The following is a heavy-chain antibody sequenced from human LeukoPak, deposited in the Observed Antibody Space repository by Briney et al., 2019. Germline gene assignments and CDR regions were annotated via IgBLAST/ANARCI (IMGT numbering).Heavy chain of an antibody. Sequence: ASVTVSCTASNYTFSNYPISWVRQAPGQRLEWLGWISAYSGNTNYAQKVQGRVTMTTDRSTSTAYMELASLRPDDTAIYYCTRGSSSQYFQRWGQGTLVTVSS. CDR1: NYTFSNYP. CDR2: ISAYSGNT. D-gene: IGHD6-6*01. J-gene: IGHJ1*01. CDR3: TRGSSSQYFQR. V-gene: IGHV1-18*01.